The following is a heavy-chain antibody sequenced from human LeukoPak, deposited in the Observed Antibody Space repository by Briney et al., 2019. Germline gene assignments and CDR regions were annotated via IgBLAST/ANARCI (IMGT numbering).Heavy chain of an antibody. Sequence: GGSLRLSCAASGFTFSSYAMHWVRQAPGKGLEWVAVISYDGSNKYYADSVKGRFTISRDNSKNTLYLQMNSLRAEDTAVYYCAREGRGSGSFFRKGRDWFDPWGQGTLVTVSS. CDR1: GFTFSSYA. CDR3: AREGRGSGSFFRKGRDWFDP. V-gene: IGHV3-30*04. CDR2: ISYDGSNK. J-gene: IGHJ5*02. D-gene: IGHD3-10*01.